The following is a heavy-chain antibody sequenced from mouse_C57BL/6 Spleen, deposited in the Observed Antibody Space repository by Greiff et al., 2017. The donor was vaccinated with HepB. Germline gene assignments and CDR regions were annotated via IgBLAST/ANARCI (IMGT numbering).Heavy chain of an antibody. Sequence: QVQLKESGPGLVQPSQSLSITCTVSGFSLTSYGVHWVRQSPGKGLEWLGVIWRGGSTDYNAAFMSRLSITKDNSKSQVFFKMNSLQADDTAIYYCAKNFYYSNSYAMDYWGQGTSVTVSS. J-gene: IGHJ4*01. CDR2: IWRGGST. CDR3: AKNFYYSNSYAMDY. D-gene: IGHD2-5*01. V-gene: IGHV2-5*01. CDR1: GFSLTSYG.